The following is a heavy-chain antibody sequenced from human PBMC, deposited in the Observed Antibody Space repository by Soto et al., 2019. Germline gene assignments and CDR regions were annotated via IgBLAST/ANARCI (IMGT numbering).Heavy chain of an antibody. Sequence: GASVKVSCKASGYTFTGYYMHWVRQAPGQGLEWMGWINPNSGGTNYAQKFQGWVTMTRDTSISTAYMELSRLRSDDTAVYYCARDSYDYYGSGSYRPLGRCYYYGMDVWGQGTTVT. CDR3: ARDSYDYYGSGSYRPLGRCYYYGMDV. D-gene: IGHD3-10*01. CDR2: INPNSGGT. J-gene: IGHJ6*02. CDR1: GYTFTGYY. V-gene: IGHV1-2*04.